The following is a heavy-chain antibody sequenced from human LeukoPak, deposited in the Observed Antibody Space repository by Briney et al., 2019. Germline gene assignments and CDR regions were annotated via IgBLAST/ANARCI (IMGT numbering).Heavy chain of an antibody. CDR1: GGSISDSYW. D-gene: IGHD2-15*01. Sequence: SETLSLTCAVSGGSISDSYWWSWIRQPPGKGLEWIGYIYHSGSTYYNPSLKSRVTISVDRSKNQFSLKLSSVTAADTAVYYCARAGYCSGGSCPLLDPWGQGTLVTVSS. J-gene: IGHJ5*02. V-gene: IGHV4-30-2*01. CDR3: ARAGYCSGGSCPLLDP. CDR2: IYHSGST.